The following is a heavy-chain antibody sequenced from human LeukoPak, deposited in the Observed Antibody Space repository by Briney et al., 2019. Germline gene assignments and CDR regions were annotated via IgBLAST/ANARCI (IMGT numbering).Heavy chain of an antibody. Sequence: GGSLRLSCAASGFTFSSYAMSWVRQAPGKGLEWVSAISGSGGSTYYADSVKGRFTISRDNSKNTLYLQMNSLRAENTAVYYCARELRFLEWLPDYWGQGTLVTVSS. V-gene: IGHV3-23*01. CDR2: ISGSGGST. J-gene: IGHJ4*02. CDR1: GFTFSSYA. CDR3: ARELRFLEWLPDY. D-gene: IGHD3-3*01.